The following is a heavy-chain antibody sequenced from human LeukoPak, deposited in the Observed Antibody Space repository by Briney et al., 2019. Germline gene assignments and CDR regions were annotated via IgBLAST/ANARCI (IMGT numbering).Heavy chain of an antibody. V-gene: IGHV3-33*01. Sequence: PGGSLRLSCAASGFTFSSYGMHWVRQAPGKGLEWVAVIWYDGSNKYYADSVKGRFTISRDNSRNSLYLEMNSLGDEDTAVYYCAREGNLFDYWGQGTLVTVSS. CDR2: IWYDGSNK. D-gene: IGHD6-13*01. J-gene: IGHJ4*02. CDR1: GFTFSSYG. CDR3: AREGNLFDY.